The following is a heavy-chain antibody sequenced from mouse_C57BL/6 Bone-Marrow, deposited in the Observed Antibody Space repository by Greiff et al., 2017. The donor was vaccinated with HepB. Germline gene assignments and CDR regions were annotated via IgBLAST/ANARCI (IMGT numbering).Heavy chain of an antibody. CDR2: IYPRSGNT. Sequence: QVQLQQSGAELARPGASVKLSCKASGYTFTSYGISWVKQRTGQGLEWIGEIYPRSGNTYYNEKFKGKATLTADKSSSTAYMELRSLTSEDSAVYFCARGGGFTTVVEYYFDYWGQGTTLTVSS. D-gene: IGHD1-1*01. CDR3: ARGGGFTTVVEYYFDY. V-gene: IGHV1-81*01. J-gene: IGHJ2*01. CDR1: GYTFTSYG.